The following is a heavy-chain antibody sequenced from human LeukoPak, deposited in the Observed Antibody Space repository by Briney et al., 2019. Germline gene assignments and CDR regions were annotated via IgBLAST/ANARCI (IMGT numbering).Heavy chain of an antibody. J-gene: IGHJ4*02. CDR3: AREYSGYDRGIDY. V-gene: IGHV1-69*01. D-gene: IGHD5-12*01. CDR1: GGTFSSYA. CDR2: IIPIFGTA. Sequence: SVKVSCKASGGTFSSYAISWVRQAPGQGLEWMGGIIPIFGTANYAQKFQGRVTITADESTSTAYMELSSLRSEDTAVYYCAREYSGYDRGIDYWGQGTLVTVSS.